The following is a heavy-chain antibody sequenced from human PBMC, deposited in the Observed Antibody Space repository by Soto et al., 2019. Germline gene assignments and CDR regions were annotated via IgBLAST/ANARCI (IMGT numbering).Heavy chain of an antibody. Sequence: EFQLVESGGGLIQPGGSLRLSCTASGFTVSSNYLSWVRQAPGKGLEWVSVIYAGGSSYYADSVKGRFTMSRDNSKNTVYLQMNSLRAEDTAVYYCTRDECSSCLGGGWGQGTLVTVSS. V-gene: IGHV3-53*01. CDR3: TRDECSSCLGGG. CDR1: GFTVSSNY. J-gene: IGHJ4*02. CDR2: IYAGGSS. D-gene: IGHD6-13*01.